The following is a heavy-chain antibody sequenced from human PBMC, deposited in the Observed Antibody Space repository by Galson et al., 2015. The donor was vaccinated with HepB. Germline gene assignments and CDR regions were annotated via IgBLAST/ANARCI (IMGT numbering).Heavy chain of an antibody. D-gene: IGHD6-19*01. CDR3: AKDGSGWEYFDY. CDR1: GFTFSSYG. V-gene: IGHV3-30*18. J-gene: IGHJ4*02. CDR2: ISYDGSNK. Sequence: SLRLSCAASGFTFSSYGMHWVRQAPGKGLEWVAVISYDGSNKYYADSVKGRFTISRDNSKNTLYLQMNSLRAEDTAVYYCAKDGSGWEYFDYWGQGTLVTVSS.